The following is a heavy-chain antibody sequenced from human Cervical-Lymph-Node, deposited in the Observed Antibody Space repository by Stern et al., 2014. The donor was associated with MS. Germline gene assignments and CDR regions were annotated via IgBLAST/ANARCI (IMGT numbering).Heavy chain of an antibody. CDR1: GGSTSSYY. CDR3: ARGYTTSSGRPDY. Sequence: QVQLQESGPGLVKPSETLSLTCTVSGGSTSSYYWSWIRQPPGKGLEWIGYISSSGGTKYNPSLKSRVPISVDPSKTQFALNLSSVTAADAAVYYCARGYTTSSGRPDYWGQGTLVTVST. D-gene: IGHD6-6*01. V-gene: IGHV4-59*08. CDR2: ISSSGGT. J-gene: IGHJ4*02.